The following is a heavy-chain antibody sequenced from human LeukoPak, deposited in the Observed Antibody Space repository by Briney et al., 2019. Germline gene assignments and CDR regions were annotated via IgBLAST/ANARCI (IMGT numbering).Heavy chain of an antibody. CDR1: GFTFSSYA. V-gene: IGHV3-23*01. J-gene: IGHJ4*02. D-gene: IGHD1-26*01. Sequence: PGGSLRLSCAASGFTFSSYAMNWVRQVPGKGLEWVSGVSGNGGRTDYADSVKGRFIISRDNSKNTLNLQMSSLRAEDTAVYYCAKPIVGATVTFDHWGQGTLVTVSS. CDR2: VSGNGGRT. CDR3: AKPIVGATVTFDH.